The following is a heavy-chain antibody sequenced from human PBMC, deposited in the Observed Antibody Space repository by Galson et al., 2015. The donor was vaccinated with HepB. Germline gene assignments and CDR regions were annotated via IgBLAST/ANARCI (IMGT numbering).Heavy chain of an antibody. CDR2: ISYDGSNK. CDR1: GFTFSSYG. J-gene: IGHJ4*02. Sequence: SLRLSCAASGFTFSSYGMHWVRQAPGKGLEWVAVISYDGSNKYYADSVKGRFTISRDNSKNTLYLQMNSLRAEDTAVYYCAKGGWAVAGEQNFDYWGQGTLVTVSS. V-gene: IGHV3-30*18. D-gene: IGHD6-19*01. CDR3: AKGGWAVAGEQNFDY.